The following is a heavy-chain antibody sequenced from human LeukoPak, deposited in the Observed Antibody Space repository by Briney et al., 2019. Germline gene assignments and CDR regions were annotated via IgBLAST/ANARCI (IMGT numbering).Heavy chain of an antibody. J-gene: IGHJ4*02. CDR1: GFTFNRYA. Sequence: GGSLRLSCAASGFTFNRYAIHWVRQAPGKGLEWVTVIASDGNDQHYADSVKGRFTISRDNSKNTVFLQMNSLRIEDTAVYYCARDRRAAYYGSGSYDYWGQGTLVTVSS. D-gene: IGHD3-10*01. V-gene: IGHV3-30-3*01. CDR2: IASDGNDQ. CDR3: ARDRRAAYYGSGSYDY.